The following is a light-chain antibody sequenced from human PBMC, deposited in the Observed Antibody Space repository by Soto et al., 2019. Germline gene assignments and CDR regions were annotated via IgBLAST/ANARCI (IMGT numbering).Light chain of an antibody. CDR1: GGHTGFA. CDR2: LNSDGSH. J-gene: IGLJ3*02. V-gene: IGLV4-69*01. CDR3: QTWGTGHL. Sequence: QPVLTQSPSASASLGASVKLTCTLTGGHTGFAIAWHQQQPERGPRYLMKLNSDGSHNKGDGIPDRFSDSSSGPERYLTISSLQSEDEADYYCQTWGTGHLFGGGTQLTVL.